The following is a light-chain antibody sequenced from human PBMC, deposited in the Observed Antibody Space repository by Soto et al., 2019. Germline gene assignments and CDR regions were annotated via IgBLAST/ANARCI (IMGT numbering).Light chain of an antibody. V-gene: IGLV2-23*01. CDR1: SSDIGTYNL. CDR2: EGF. Sequence: QSALTQPASVSGSPGQSITISCTGTSSDIGTYNLVSWYQQHPGKVPKLLIYEGFRRPSGVSSRFSGSRSGNTASPTISGLQADDEADYYCCSYAGKSNVVFGGGTKLTVL. CDR3: CSYAGKSNVV. J-gene: IGLJ2*01.